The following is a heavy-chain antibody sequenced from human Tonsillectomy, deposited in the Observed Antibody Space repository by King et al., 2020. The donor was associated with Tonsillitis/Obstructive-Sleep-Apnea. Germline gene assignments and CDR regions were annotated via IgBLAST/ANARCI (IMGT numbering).Heavy chain of an antibody. J-gene: IGHJ4*02. D-gene: IGHD1-26*01. Sequence: VQLVESGAEVKKPGESLKISCQGSGYSFTNYWIGWVRQMPGKGLEWMGIIYPGDSDTKYSPSFQGQVTITVDKSVSIAYLQWSSLQASDTAMYYCARQGQGELHFDYRGQGTLVTVSS. CDR1: GYSFTNYW. CDR2: IYPGDSDT. V-gene: IGHV5-51*01. CDR3: ARQGQGELHFDY.